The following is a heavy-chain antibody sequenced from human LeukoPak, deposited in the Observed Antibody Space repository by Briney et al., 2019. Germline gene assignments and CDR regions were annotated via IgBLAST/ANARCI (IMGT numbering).Heavy chain of an antibody. CDR2: IYYSGST. V-gene: IGHV4-59*01. Sequence: SETLSLTCTVSGGSISNSYWSWIRQPPGKGLEWIGYIYYSGSTNYNPSLKSRVTISVDTSKNQFSLKLSSVTAADTAVYYCARATSSGSRCDLWGQGTMVTVSS. D-gene: IGHD1-26*01. J-gene: IGHJ3*01. CDR3: ARATSSGSRCDL. CDR1: GGSISNSY.